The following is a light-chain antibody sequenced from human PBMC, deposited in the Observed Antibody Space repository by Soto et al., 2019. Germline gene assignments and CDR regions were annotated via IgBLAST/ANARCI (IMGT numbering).Light chain of an antibody. J-gene: IGKJ2*03. CDR2: DTS. Sequence: EIVLTQSPATLSLSPGQGATLSCRASQSVRTYLSWYQQKPGQAPRLLIYDTSNRATGIPARFSGSGSGTDFTLTISSLEPEDFAIYYCHHRNWPPYSFGPGTKLEIK. V-gene: IGKV3-11*01. CDR3: HHRNWPPYS. CDR1: QSVRTY.